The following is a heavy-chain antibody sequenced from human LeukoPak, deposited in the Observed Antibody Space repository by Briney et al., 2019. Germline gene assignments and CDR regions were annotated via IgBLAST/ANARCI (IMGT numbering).Heavy chain of an antibody. CDR1: GYSFTTYW. J-gene: IGHJ4*02. CDR3: ARAVAAAGNGYFDY. V-gene: IGHV5-51*01. Sequence: GESLKISCKGSGYSFTTYWIGWVRQMPGKGLEWMGIIYPGDSDTRYSLSFQGQVTISADKSTSTAYLQWSSLKASDTAIYYCARAVAAAGNGYFDYWGQGTLVTVSS. CDR2: IYPGDSDT. D-gene: IGHD6-13*01.